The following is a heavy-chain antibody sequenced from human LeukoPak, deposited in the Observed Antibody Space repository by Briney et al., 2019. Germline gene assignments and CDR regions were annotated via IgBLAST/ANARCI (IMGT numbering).Heavy chain of an antibody. CDR2: INPMFGTA. D-gene: IGHD3-22*01. Sequence: SVKVSCKASGDTFSNYAINWVRQAPGQGLEWMGGINPMFGTANYAQKAQGRVTITTDESTSTSYMELSSLRSDDTAVLYCARAPYSYSDITGQHRGPFDYWGQGTLVTVSS. J-gene: IGHJ4*02. CDR3: ARAPYSYSDITGQHRGPFDY. CDR1: GDTFSNYA. V-gene: IGHV1-69*05.